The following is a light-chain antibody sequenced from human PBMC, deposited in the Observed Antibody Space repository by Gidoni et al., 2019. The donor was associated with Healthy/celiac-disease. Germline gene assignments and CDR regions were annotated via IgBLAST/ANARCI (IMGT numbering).Light chain of an antibody. V-gene: IGKV2-28*01. CDR3: MQALQTPRT. J-gene: IGKJ3*01. CDR1: QSLLHSNGYNY. Sequence: DIVMTQFPLSLPVTLGDPASISCRSSQSLLHSNGYNYLDWYLQKPGQPPQLRIYLGSNRASGVPDRVSGSGSGTDVTLKISKVEAEDVGVYYCMQALQTPRTFGPGTKVDIK. CDR2: LGS.